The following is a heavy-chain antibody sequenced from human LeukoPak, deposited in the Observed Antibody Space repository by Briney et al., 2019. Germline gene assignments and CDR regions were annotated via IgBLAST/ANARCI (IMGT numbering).Heavy chain of an antibody. CDR2: ISSDSSTI. CDR1: GFTFSSYN. CDR3: ARDEDAF. Sequence: GGPLRLSCAASGFTFSSYNMNWVRQAPGKGLEWVSYISSDSSTIYYVDSVKGRFTISRDNAKNSLYLQMNSLRDEDTAMYYCARDEDAFGGQGTLVTVSS. J-gene: IGHJ4*02. V-gene: IGHV3-48*02.